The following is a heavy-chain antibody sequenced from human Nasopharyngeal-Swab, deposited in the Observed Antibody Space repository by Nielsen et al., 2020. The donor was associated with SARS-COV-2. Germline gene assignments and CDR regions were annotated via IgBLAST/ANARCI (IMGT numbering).Heavy chain of an antibody. CDR2: ISGSGDNT. CDR1: GFTFESYG. J-gene: IGHJ6*03. V-gene: IGHV3-23*01. CDR3: AKDPSAAMDV. D-gene: IGHD6-13*01. Sequence: GESLKISWEASGFTFESYGMTWVRQAPGKGLEWVSTISGSGDNTHYADSVRGRFTISRDNSQRTVFLQMTSLRAEDTALYYCAKDPSAAMDVWGKGTTVIVSS.